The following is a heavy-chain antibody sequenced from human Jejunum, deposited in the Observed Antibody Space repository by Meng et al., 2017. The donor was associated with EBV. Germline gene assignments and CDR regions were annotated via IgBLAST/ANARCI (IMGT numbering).Heavy chain of an antibody. J-gene: IGHJ4*02. CDR2: ISGSAGNT. CDR1: GFSFSNSA. Sequence: CGSGGVLVRPGGSLILAWSASGFSFSNSAMSWVRQAPGKGLEWVSVISGSAGNTYYADSVKGRFTISRDLSNNTLYLQMNSLRAEDTAIYYCAKLLKYWGQGTLVTVSS. CDR3: AKLLKY. V-gene: IGHV3-23*01.